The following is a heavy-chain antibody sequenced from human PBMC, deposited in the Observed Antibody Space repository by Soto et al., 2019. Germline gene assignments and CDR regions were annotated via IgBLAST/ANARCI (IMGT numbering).Heavy chain of an antibody. CDR3: AHTPFEHAFDI. CDR2: IYWDDDK. V-gene: IGHV2-5*02. Sequence: QITLKESGPTLVKPTQTLTLTCTFSGFSLSTSGVGVGWIRQPPGKSLEWLALIYWDDDKRYSPSLKSRLTITKDTSNNLVVRTMTTMDPVDTATYYCAHTPFEHAFDIWGQGTMVTVSS. CDR1: GFSLSTSGVG. J-gene: IGHJ3*02. D-gene: IGHD3-9*01.